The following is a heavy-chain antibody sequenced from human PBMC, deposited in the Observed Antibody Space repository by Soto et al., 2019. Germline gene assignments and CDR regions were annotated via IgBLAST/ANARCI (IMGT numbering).Heavy chain of an antibody. J-gene: IGHJ4*02. CDR3: ARQRGYFDY. CDR2: IYYSGNT. Sequence: QLQLQESGPGLVKPSETVSLSCTVSGGSISSSIYYWGWIRQPPGKGLEWIGSIYYSGNTYYNPSLRSRVTISVDTSKNQFSLRLSSVTAADTAVYYCARQRGYFDYWAQGTLVTVSS. CDR1: GGSISSSIYY. V-gene: IGHV4-39*01.